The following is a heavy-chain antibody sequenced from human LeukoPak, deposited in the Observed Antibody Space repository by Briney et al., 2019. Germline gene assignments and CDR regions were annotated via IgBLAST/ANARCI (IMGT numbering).Heavy chain of an antibody. V-gene: IGHV4-34*01. J-gene: IGHJ4*02. D-gene: IGHD6-19*01. CDR3: ARSVRYSSGWPDYFDY. Sequence: SETLSLTCAVYGGSFSGYYWSWIRQPPGKGLERIGEINHSGSTNYNPSLKSRVTISVDTSKNQFSLKLSSVTAADTAVYYCARSVRYSSGWPDYFDYWGQGTLVTVSS. CDR2: INHSGST. CDR1: GGSFSGYY.